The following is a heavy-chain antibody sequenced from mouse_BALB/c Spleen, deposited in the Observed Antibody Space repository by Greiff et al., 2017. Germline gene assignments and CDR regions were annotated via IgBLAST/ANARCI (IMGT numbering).Heavy chain of an antibody. J-gene: IGHJ4*01. D-gene: IGHD1-2*01. CDR3: AREDGYPYAMDY. CDR2: INPGSGGT. V-gene: IGHV1-54*01. CDR1: GYAFTNYL. Sequence: QVQLQQSGAELVRPGTSVKVSCKASGYAFTNYLIEWVKQRPGQGLEWIGVINPGSGGTNYNEKFKGKATLTADKSSSTAYMQLSSLTSDDSAVYFCAREDGYPYAMDYWGQGTSVTVSS.